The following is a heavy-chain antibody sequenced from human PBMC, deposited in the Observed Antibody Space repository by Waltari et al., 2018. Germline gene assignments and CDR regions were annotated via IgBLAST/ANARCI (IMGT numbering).Heavy chain of an antibody. CDR3: ATYIGASVGTAAFDV. D-gene: IGHD5-12*01. CDR2: VSYSGTT. Sequence: LPLQASGPSMVRPSATLSLIRSVSGVSQPRTRPSWAWIRKSPGQGLEWIGTVSYSGTTYISPSLKSRVSVSRDTSKNQVSLILGSVTAADMAVYYCATYIGASVGTAAFDVWGQGTMVTVSS. V-gene: IGHV4-39*01. CDR1: GVSQPRTRPS. J-gene: IGHJ3*01.